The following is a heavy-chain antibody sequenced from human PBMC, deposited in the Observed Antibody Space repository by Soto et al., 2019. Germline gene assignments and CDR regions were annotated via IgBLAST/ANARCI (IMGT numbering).Heavy chain of an antibody. Sequence: QLQLQESGPGLVKPSETLSLTCTVSGGSISSSSYYWGWIRQPPGKGLEWIGSIYYSGSTYYNPSLKSRVTISVDTSKNQFSLKLSSVTAADTAVYYCARSYPGMDFDYWGQGTLVTVSS. CDR1: GGSISSSSYY. V-gene: IGHV4-39*01. CDR3: ARSYPGMDFDY. J-gene: IGHJ4*02. CDR2: IYYSGST.